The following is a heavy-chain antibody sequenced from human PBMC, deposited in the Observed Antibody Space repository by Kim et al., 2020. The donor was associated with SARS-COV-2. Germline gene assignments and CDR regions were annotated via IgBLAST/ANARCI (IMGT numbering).Heavy chain of an antibody. CDR3: ARTLLRGAITGTDF. Sequence: ADDVKGRFTISRDNSKNTLYLQMSSLRAEDTGISCCARTLLRGAITGTDFWGQGTLVTVSS. V-gene: IGHV3-33*01. J-gene: IGHJ4*02. D-gene: IGHD1-20*01.